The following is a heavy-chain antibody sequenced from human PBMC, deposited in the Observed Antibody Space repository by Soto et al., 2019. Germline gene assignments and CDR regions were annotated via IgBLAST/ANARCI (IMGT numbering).Heavy chain of an antibody. V-gene: IGHV1-3*01. Sequence: ASVKVSGKASGYTFTSYAMHCVRQAPGQRLEWMGWINAGNGNTKYSQKFQGRVTITRDTSASTAYMELSSLRSEDTAVYYCARDRVPRRSSSAAVDYWGQGTLVTVSS. CDR2: INAGNGNT. J-gene: IGHJ4*02. D-gene: IGHD6-6*01. CDR3: ARDRVPRRSSSAAVDY. CDR1: GYTFTSYA.